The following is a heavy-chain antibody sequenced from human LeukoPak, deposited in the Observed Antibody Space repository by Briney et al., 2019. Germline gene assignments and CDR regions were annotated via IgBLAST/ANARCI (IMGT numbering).Heavy chain of an antibody. V-gene: IGHV1-18*01. Sequence: EASVKVSCKASGYTFSSYGISWVRQAPGQGLEWMGWISGYNGNTNYAQKLQGRVTMTTDTSTSTAYMELRSLRSDDTAVYYCASNPVSRTTGYYYYYMDVWGKGTTVTISS. D-gene: IGHD1-7*01. CDR2: ISGYNGNT. J-gene: IGHJ6*03. CDR1: GYTFSSYG. CDR3: ASNPVSRTTGYYYYYMDV.